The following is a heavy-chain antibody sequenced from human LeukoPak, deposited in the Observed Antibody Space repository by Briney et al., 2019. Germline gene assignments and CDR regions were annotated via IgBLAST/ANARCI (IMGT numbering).Heavy chain of an antibody. Sequence: GGSLRLSCAVSGFTFSSHGMHWVRQAPAKGLEWVAVISFDGNNKYYADSVKGRFTISRDNSKNTLYLQMNSLRAEDTAVYYCAKGHPGTTRGNYYYYYGMDVWGQGTTVTVSS. D-gene: IGHD1-7*01. J-gene: IGHJ6*02. V-gene: IGHV3-30*18. CDR3: AKGHPGTTRGNYYYYYGMDV. CDR2: ISFDGNNK. CDR1: GFTFSSHG.